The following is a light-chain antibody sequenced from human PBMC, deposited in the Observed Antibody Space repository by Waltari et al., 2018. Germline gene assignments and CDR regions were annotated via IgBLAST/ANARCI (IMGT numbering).Light chain of an antibody. CDR3: SSYRLGSTLEV. CDR1: STDVGGYNY. J-gene: IGLJ2*01. V-gene: IGLV2-14*03. CDR2: DIN. Sequence: QSALTQPASVSGSPGQSITISCTGTSTDVGGYNYVSWYQQHPGKAPKLLIFDINNRPSGISVRFSGSKSGNTASLTISGLQAEDEADYYCSSYRLGSTLEVFGGGTKLTVL.